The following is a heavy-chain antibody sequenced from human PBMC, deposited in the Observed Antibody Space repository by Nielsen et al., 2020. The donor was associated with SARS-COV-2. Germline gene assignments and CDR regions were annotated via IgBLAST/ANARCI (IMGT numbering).Heavy chain of an antibody. Sequence: WIRQPPGKGLEWVSYISSSSSYTNYADSVKGRFTISRDNAKNSLYLQMNSLRAEDTAVYYCVRIYYDFWSGYYTGGYFDYWGQGTLVTVSS. CDR2: ISSSSSYT. J-gene: IGHJ4*02. D-gene: IGHD3-3*01. CDR3: VRIYYDFWSGYYTGGYFDY. V-gene: IGHV3-11*06.